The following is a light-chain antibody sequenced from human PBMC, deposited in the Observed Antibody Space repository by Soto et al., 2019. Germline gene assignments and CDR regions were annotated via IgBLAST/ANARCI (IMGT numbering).Light chain of an antibody. Sequence: EIMLTQSPATLSLSPGERATLSCRASQSVSSYLAWYQQKPGQAPRLLIYDASNRATGIPARSSGSGSGTDFTLTISGLEPEDSAIYYCQQRSSWHTFGQGTKVDIK. CDR2: DAS. V-gene: IGKV3-11*01. CDR1: QSVSSY. CDR3: QQRSSWHT. J-gene: IGKJ1*01.